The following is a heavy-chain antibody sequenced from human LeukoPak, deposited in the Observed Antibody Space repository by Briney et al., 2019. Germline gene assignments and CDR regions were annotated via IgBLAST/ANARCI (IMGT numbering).Heavy chain of an antibody. D-gene: IGHD4-17*01. V-gene: IGHV3-23*01. CDR2: ISGTGGST. Sequence: PGGSLRLSCAASGFTFSPSAMTWVRHAPGKGLESGSVISGTGGSTYYADSVKGRFTISRDNSKNTLHLQMNSMRAEDTAIYYCAKGHSDYGTGFDQWGQGTLVTVSS. CDR1: GFTFSPSA. J-gene: IGHJ4*02. CDR3: AKGHSDYGTGFDQ.